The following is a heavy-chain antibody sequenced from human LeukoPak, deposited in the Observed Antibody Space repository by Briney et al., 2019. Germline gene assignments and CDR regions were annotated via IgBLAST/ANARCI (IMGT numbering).Heavy chain of an antibody. Sequence: GGSLRLSCAASGFTFSSYNMNWVRQAPGKGLGWVSSITSSGSYIYYGDSVKGRFTISRDIAKNSLYLEMNSLRAEDTAVYYCARGWSSGYSDYWGQGTLVTVSS. V-gene: IGHV3-21*01. D-gene: IGHD3-22*01. CDR1: GFTFSSYN. J-gene: IGHJ4*02. CDR3: ARGWSSGYSDY. CDR2: ITSSGSYI.